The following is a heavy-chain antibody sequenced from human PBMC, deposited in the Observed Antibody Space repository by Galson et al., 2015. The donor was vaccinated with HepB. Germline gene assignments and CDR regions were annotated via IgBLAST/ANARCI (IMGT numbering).Heavy chain of an antibody. V-gene: IGHV3-21*01. Sequence: SLRLSCAASGFTLTSYNMIWVRQAPGKGLEWVSSISGDSSYRFYAESVRGRFTISRDNAKNSLYLQMNSLRAEDTAVYYCARDPPLGTPFDYWGQGTLVTVSS. J-gene: IGHJ4*02. CDR2: ISGDSSYR. CDR3: ARDPPLGTPFDY. CDR1: GFTLTSYN. D-gene: IGHD7-27*01.